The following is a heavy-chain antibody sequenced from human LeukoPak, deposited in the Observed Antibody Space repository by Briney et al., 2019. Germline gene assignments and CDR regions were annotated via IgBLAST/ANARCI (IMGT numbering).Heavy chain of an antibody. D-gene: IGHD3-16*02. Sequence: ASVKVSCKASGYTLTGYYMHWVRQAPGQGLEWMGWINPNSGGTNYAQKFQGRVTMTRDTSISTAYMELSRLRSDDTAVYYCARVAHYDYVWGSYRPDYWGQGTLVTVSS. J-gene: IGHJ4*02. CDR2: INPNSGGT. CDR3: ARVAHYDYVWGSYRPDY. V-gene: IGHV1-2*02. CDR1: GYTLTGYY.